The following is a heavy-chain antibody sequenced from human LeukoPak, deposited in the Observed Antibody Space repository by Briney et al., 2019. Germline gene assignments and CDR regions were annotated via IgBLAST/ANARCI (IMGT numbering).Heavy chain of an antibody. V-gene: IGHV4-34*01. J-gene: IGHJ4*02. CDR2: INHSGST. CDR1: GGSFSGHY. D-gene: IGHD2-15*01. Sequence: SETLSLTCAVYGGSFSGHYWSWIRQSPGKGLEWIGEINHSGSTNYNPSLKSRVTLSVDTSESQVSLKLSSVTAADTAVYYCAREDCSGGTCSEFDYWGQGTLVTVSS. CDR3: AREDCSGGTCSEFDY.